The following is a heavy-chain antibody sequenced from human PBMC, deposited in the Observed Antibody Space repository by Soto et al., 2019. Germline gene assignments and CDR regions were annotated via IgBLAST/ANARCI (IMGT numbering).Heavy chain of an antibody. Sequence: GGSLRLSCSVSGFTFSKYAMHWVRQSPGKGLEYVSGITSDGDSTWHADSVKDRFTISRDNSKNTLFLQMSSLRVEDTAIYFCVKGNQLLRYYFEFWGPGTLVTVSS. J-gene: IGHJ4*01. CDR2: ITSDGDST. CDR1: GFTFSKYA. V-gene: IGHV3-64D*06. CDR3: VKGNQLLRYYFEF. D-gene: IGHD2-15*01.